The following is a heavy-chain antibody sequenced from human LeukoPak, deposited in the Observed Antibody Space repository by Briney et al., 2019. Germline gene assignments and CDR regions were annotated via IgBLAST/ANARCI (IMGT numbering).Heavy chain of an antibody. D-gene: IGHD1-26*01. V-gene: IGHV4-61*02. J-gene: IGHJ6*03. CDR2: IYTSGST. Sequence: PSETLSLTCTVSGGSISSGSYYWSWIRQPAGKGLEWIGRIYTSGSTNYNPSLKSRVTISVDTSKNQFSLKLSSVTAADTAVYYCARDRGSYHLPYYYYYMDVWGKGTTVTISS. CDR1: GGSISSGSYY. CDR3: ARDRGSYHLPYYYYYMDV.